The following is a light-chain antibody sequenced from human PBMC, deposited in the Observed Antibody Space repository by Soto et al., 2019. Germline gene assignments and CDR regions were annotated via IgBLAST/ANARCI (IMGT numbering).Light chain of an antibody. V-gene: IGLV2-8*01. J-gene: IGLJ1*01. Sequence: QSVLTQPPSASGSPGQSVTISCTGTSSDVSGYNYVSWYQQHPGKAPKLMISEVSKRPSGVPDRFSGSKSGNTASLTVSGLQAEDDADYYCCSYAGSNNYVFGTGTKVIVL. CDR2: EVS. CDR3: CSYAGSNNYV. CDR1: SSDVSGYNY.